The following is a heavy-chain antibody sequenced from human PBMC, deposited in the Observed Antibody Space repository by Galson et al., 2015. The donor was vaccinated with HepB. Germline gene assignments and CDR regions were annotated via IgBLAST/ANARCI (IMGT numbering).Heavy chain of an antibody. D-gene: IGHD5-18*01. CDR1: GGSFSGYY. CDR3: ASRRGYSYGYTVGY. J-gene: IGHJ4*02. CDR2: INHSGST. Sequence: ETLSLTCAVYGGSFSGYYWSWIRQPPGKGLEWIGEINHSGSTNYNPSLKSRVTISVDTSKNQFSLKLSSVTAADTAVYYCASRRGYSYGYTVGYWGQGTLVTVSS. V-gene: IGHV4-34*01.